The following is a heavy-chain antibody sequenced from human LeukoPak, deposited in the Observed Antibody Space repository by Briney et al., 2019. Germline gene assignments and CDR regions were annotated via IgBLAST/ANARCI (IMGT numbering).Heavy chain of an antibody. J-gene: IGHJ4*02. CDR1: GFTFSSYS. D-gene: IGHD4-23*01. CDR2: ISSSSSTM. Sequence: GGSLRLSCAASGFTFSSYSMNWVRQAPGKGLEWVSYISSSSSTMYYADSVKGRFTISRDNAKNSLYLQMNSLRAEDTAVYYCARSPPTTAATPDYWGQGTLVTVSS. CDR3: ARSPPTTAATPDY. V-gene: IGHV3-48*01.